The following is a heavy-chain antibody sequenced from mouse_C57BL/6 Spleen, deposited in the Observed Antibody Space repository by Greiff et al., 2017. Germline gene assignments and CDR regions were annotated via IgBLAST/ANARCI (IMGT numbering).Heavy chain of an antibody. CDR2: INSDGGST. V-gene: IGHV5-2*03. CDR3: AGQWRYSNGAMDY. CDR1: EYAFPSHD. D-gene: IGHD2-5*01. J-gene: IGHJ4*01. Sequence: EVKLVESGGGLVQPGESLKLSCESNEYAFPSHDMSWVRKTPEKRLELVAAINSDGGSTYYPDTMERRFIISRDNTKKTLYLQMSSLRSEDTALYYCAGQWRYSNGAMDYWGQGTSVTVSS.